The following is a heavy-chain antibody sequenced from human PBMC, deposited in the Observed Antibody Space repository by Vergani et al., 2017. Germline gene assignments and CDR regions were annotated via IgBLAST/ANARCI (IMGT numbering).Heavy chain of an antibody. Sequence: EVQLLESGGGLVQPGGSLRLSCAASGFTFSSYAMSWVRQAPGKGLEWVSSISSSSSYIYYADSVKGRFTISRDNAKNSLYLQMNSLRAEDTAVYYCARWKNYEHHPLHYYYYYYMDVWGKGTTVTVSS. J-gene: IGHJ6*03. CDR1: GFTFSSYA. CDR2: ISSSSSYI. D-gene: IGHD1-7*01. CDR3: ARWKNYEHHPLHYYYYYYMDV. V-gene: IGHV3-21*01.